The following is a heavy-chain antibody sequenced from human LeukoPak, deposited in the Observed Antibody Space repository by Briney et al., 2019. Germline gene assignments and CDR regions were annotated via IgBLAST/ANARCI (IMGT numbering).Heavy chain of an antibody. V-gene: IGHV4-59*01. J-gene: IGHJ5*01. CDR2: IYYSGST. CDR3: ARGYAAAGKWFDY. Sequence: PSETLSLTCAVYGGSFSGYYWSWIRQPPGKGLEWIGYIYYSGSTNYNPSLKSRVTISVDTSKNQFSLKLSSVTAADTAVYYCARGYAAAGKWFDYWGQGTLVTVSS. CDR1: GGSFSGYY. D-gene: IGHD6-13*01.